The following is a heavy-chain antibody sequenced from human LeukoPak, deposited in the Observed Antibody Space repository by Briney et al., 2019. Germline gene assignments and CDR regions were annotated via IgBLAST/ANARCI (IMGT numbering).Heavy chain of an antibody. CDR3: ARASVGGAAAGTSDY. CDR1: GYTFTSYG. V-gene: IGHV1-69*13. J-gene: IGHJ4*02. CDR2: IIPIFGTA. D-gene: IGHD6-13*01. Sequence: ASVKVSRKASGYTFTSYGISWVRQAPGQGLEWMGGIIPIFGTANYAQKFQGRVTITADESTSTAYMELSSLRSEDTAVYYCARASVGGAAAGTSDYWGQGTLVTVSS.